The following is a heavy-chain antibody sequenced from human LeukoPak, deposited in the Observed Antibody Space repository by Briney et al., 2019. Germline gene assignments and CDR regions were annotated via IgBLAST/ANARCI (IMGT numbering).Heavy chain of an antibody. CDR1: VGTFISYA. V-gene: IGHV1-69*04. D-gene: IGHD4-17*01. CDR3: ARVEEDTVTKDYYYYGMDV. CDR2: IIPILGIG. J-gene: IGHJ6*02. Sequence: SVKVSCKASVGTFISYAISGVRQAPGQGLEWMGRIIPILGIGNNAQKFQGRVTITADKSTSTAYMELSSLRSQHTAAYYSARVEEDTVTKDYYYYGMDVGGQGTTVTVSS.